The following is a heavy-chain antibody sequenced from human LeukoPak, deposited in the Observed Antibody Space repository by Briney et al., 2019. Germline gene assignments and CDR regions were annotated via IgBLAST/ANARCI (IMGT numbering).Heavy chain of an antibody. CDR1: GGSFSGYY. Sequence: SETLSLTCAVYGGSFSGYYWSWIRQPPGKGLEWIGEINHSGSTNYNPSLKSRVTISVDTSKSQFSLKLSSVTAADTALYYCARCSLSGSNLGHWGQGTLVIVSS. CDR2: INHSGST. D-gene: IGHD1-26*01. CDR3: ARCSLSGSNLGH. V-gene: IGHV4-34*01. J-gene: IGHJ4*02.